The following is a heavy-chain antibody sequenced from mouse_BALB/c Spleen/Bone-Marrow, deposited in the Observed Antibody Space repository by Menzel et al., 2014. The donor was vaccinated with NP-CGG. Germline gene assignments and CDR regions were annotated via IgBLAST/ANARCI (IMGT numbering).Heavy chain of an antibody. CDR3: ARALGDGYYYAMDY. V-gene: IGHV1-69*02. CDR2: IDPSDSET. J-gene: IGHJ4*01. CDR1: GYTFTSYW. Sequence: QVQLQQSGAELVKPGAPVKLSCKASGYTFTSYWMNWVKQRPGRGLEWIGRIDPSDSETHYNQKFKDKATLTVDKSSSIAYIQLSSLTSEDSAVYYCARALGDGYYYAMDYWGQGTSVTVSS. D-gene: IGHD2-3*01.